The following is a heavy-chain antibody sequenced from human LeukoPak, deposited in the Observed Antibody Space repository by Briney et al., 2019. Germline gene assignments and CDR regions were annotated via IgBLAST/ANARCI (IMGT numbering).Heavy chain of an antibody. CDR1: GYTFSTYY. V-gene: IGHV1-69*05. Sequence: GASVKVSCKASGYTFSTYYIHWVRQAPGQGLEWMGGIIPIFGTANYAQKFQGRVTITTDESTSTAYMELSSLRSEDTAVYYCAGPGVPKLRFFDPYYYYYMDVWGKGTTATVSS. CDR2: IIPIFGTA. D-gene: IGHD3-3*01. CDR3: AGPGVPKLRFFDPYYYYYMDV. J-gene: IGHJ6*03.